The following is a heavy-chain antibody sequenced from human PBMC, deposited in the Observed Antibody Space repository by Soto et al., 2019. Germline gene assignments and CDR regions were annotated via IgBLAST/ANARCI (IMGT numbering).Heavy chain of an antibody. CDR2: FDPEDGET. J-gene: IGHJ4*02. Sequence: GASVKVSCKVSGYTLTELSMHWVRQAPGKGLEWMGGFDPEDGETIYAQKFQGRVTMTEDTSTDTAYMELSSLRSEDTAVYYCATAGAGYIEGSGSYYTPLYYFDYWGQGTLVTVSS. V-gene: IGHV1-24*01. CDR3: ATAGAGYIEGSGSYYTPLYYFDY. CDR1: GYTLTELS. D-gene: IGHD3-10*01.